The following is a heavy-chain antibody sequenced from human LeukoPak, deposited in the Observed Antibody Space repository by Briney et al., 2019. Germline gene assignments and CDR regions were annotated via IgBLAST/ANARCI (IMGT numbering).Heavy chain of an antibody. CDR1: GYSISSGYY. V-gene: IGHV4-38-2*02. D-gene: IGHD2-2*01. CDR2: IYHTGST. Sequence: SETLSLTCTVSGYSISSGYYWGWIRQPPGKGLDWIGSIYHTGSTYYIPSLKSRVTISVGTSKNQFSLKLDSVTAADTAVYYCARRTRDCGSISCYHDYWGRGTLVTVSS. J-gene: IGHJ4*02. CDR3: ARRTRDCGSISCYHDY.